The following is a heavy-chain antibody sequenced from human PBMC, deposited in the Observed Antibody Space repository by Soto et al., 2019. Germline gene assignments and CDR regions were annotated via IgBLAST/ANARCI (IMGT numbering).Heavy chain of an antibody. Sequence: QITLKESGPTLVKPTQTLTLTCTFSEFSLATSGVGVGWIRQPPGKALEWLAVIYWDDSKHYSPSLKSRLTITKDTSKNQVVLTMTNMDPVDTATYYCTHKGYGDYPLDYWGQRTLVTVSS. CDR3: THKGYGDYPLDY. CDR1: EFSLATSGVG. D-gene: IGHD4-17*01. CDR2: IYWDDSK. V-gene: IGHV2-5*02. J-gene: IGHJ4*02.